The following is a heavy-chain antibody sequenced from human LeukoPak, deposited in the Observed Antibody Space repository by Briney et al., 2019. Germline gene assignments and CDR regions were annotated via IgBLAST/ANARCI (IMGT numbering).Heavy chain of an antibody. Sequence: ASVKVSCKASGYTFTSYGISWVRQAPGQGLEWMGWISAYNGNTNYAQKFQGRVTMTRDTSISTAYMELSRLRSDDTAVYYCARSGWATGTTPWYFDYWGQGTLVTVSS. J-gene: IGHJ4*02. CDR2: ISAYNGNT. CDR1: GYTFTSYG. CDR3: ARSGWATGTTPWYFDY. V-gene: IGHV1-18*01. D-gene: IGHD1-1*01.